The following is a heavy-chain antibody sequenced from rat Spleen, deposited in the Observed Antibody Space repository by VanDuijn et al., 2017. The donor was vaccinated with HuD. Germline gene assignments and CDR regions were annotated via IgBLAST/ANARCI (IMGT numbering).Heavy chain of an antibody. CDR2: MRFDGDS. V-gene: IGHV2-63*01. J-gene: IGHJ1*01. CDR3: TRVYFSGARYFDF. D-gene: IGHD1-1*01. CDR1: GFSLTSYN. Sequence: QVQLKESGPGLVQPSQTLSLTCTVSGFSLTSYNVHWVRQPPGKGLGWMGRMRFDGDSSSNSVLKSRLSISRDTSKNQVFLKMDSLQSDDTGTYYCTRVYFSGARYFDFWGPGTMVTVSS.